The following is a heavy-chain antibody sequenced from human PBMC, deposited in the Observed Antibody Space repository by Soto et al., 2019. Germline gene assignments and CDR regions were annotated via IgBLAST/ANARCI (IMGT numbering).Heavy chain of an antibody. D-gene: IGHD6-19*01. J-gene: IGHJ4*02. Sequence: PWGSMRLSCAASGFTFSSYGMHWVRQAPGKGLEWVALIWYDGSNKYYADSVKGRFTISRDTSKNTLYLQMNSLRAEDTAVYYCARGVIWSGWYYCDYWGQGTLVTVSS. CDR1: GFTFSSYG. CDR2: IWYDGSNK. CDR3: ARGVIWSGWYYCDY. V-gene: IGHV3-33*01.